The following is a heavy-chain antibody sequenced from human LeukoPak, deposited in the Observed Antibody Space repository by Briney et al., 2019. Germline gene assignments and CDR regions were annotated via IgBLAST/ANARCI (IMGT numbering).Heavy chain of an antibody. CDR3: ARDRYGDGFAHFDY. J-gene: IGHJ4*02. D-gene: IGHD5-24*01. CDR1: GYXFTYYA. V-gene: IGHV1-2*02. CDR2: ITPGGGT. Sequence: ASVKVSCKASGYXFTYYAMHWVRQAPGQGLQWMGWITPGGGTNYPQKFQGRVAITWDTSITTAYMDLSRLTSDDTAVYYCARDRYGDGFAHFDYWGQGALVTVSS.